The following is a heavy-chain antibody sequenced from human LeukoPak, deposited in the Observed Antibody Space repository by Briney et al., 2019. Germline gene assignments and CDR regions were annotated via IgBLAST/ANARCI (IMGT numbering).Heavy chain of an antibody. V-gene: IGHV1-69*06. Sequence: SVKVSCKASGGTFSSYAISWVRQAPGQGLEGMGGIIPIFGTANYAQKFQGRVTITADKSTSTAYMELSSLRSEDTAVYYCARGSVAYCGGDCYPVAFDIWGQGTMVTVSS. J-gene: IGHJ3*02. CDR3: ARGSVAYCGGDCYPVAFDI. CDR1: GGTFSSYA. D-gene: IGHD2-21*02. CDR2: IIPIFGTA.